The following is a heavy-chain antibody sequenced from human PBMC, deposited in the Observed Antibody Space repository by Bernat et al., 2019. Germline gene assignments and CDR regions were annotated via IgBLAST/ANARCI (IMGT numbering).Heavy chain of an antibody. CDR2: INPNSGGT. J-gene: IGHJ4*02. D-gene: IGHD6-19*01. CDR1: GYTFTGYY. Sequence: QVQLVQSGAEVKKPGASVKVSCKASGYTFTGYYMHWVRQAPGQGLEWMGWINPNSGGTNYAQKVQGRVTMTRDTSISTAYMELSRRRSDDTAVYYCARAYSSGWYRYDYWGQGTLVTVSS. CDR3: ARAYSSGWYRYDY. V-gene: IGHV1-2*02.